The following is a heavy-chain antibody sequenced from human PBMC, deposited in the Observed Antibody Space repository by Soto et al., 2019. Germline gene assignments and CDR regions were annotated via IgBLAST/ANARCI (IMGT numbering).Heavy chain of an antibody. J-gene: IGHJ4*02. CDR3: AKDPRLDILTGPFDY. CDR2: ISYDGSNK. Sequence: QVQLVESGGGVVQPGRSLRLSCAASGFTFSSYGMHWVRQAPGKGLEWVAVISYDGSNKYDADSVKGRFTISRDNSKNTLYLQMNSLRAEDTAVYYCAKDPRLDILTGPFDYWGQGTLVTVSS. D-gene: IGHD3-9*01. V-gene: IGHV3-30*18. CDR1: GFTFSSYG.